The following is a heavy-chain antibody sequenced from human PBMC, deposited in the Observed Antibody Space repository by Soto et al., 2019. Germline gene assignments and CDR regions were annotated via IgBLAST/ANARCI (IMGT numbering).Heavy chain of an antibody. CDR2: IKTDGSSP. V-gene: IGHV3-74*01. D-gene: IGHD3-10*01. Sequence: EGLLVDSGGGLVHPGGSLRLSCGASGFTFHNYWMHWVRQVPGKGRVWVSRIKTDGSSPNYADSVEGRFTISIENAKKALYLQMNRLRDEDTAEYYCARDRIAGSGSCDNWGQGTLVTVSS. CDR1: GFTFHNYW. CDR3: ARDRIAGSGSCDN. J-gene: IGHJ4*02.